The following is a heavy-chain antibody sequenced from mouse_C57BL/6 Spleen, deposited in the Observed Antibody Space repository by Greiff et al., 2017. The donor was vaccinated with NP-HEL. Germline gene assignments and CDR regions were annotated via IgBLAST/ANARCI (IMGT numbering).Heavy chain of an antibody. Sequence: EVKVVEPGGGLVQPKGSLKLSCAASGFSFNTYAMNWVRQAPGKGLEWVARIRSKSNNYATYYADSGKDRFTIARDDSESMLYLQMNNLKTEDTAMYYYVRNDCDGEGFAYWGQGTLVTVSA. J-gene: IGHJ3*01. CDR2: IRSKSNNYAT. CDR3: VRNDCDGEGFAY. D-gene: IGHD2-4*01. CDR1: GFSFNTYA. V-gene: IGHV10-1*01.